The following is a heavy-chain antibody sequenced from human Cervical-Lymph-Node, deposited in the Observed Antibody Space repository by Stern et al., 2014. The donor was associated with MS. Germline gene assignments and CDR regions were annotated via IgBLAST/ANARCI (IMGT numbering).Heavy chain of an antibody. Sequence: VQLVESGAEVKNPGASVKVSCKASGYTFTDYYMQWMRQAPGQGLEWMGWINPNNGGTKSAQKFQGWVTMTRDTPTSTAYMELSRLRSDDTAIYYCARASTTANNYYDGVDVWGQGTTVTVTS. CDR1: GYTFTDYY. D-gene: IGHD1-1*01. J-gene: IGHJ6*02. CDR2: INPNNGGT. V-gene: IGHV1-2*04. CDR3: ARASTTANNYYDGVDV.